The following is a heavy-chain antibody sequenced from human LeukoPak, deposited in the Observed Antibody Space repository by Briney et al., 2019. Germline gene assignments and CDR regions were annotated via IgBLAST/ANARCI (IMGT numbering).Heavy chain of an antibody. CDR2: INPDGSRT. CDR1: GFTLSSYW. J-gene: IGHJ4*02. V-gene: IGHV3-74*01. CDR3: ARSDYFDY. Sequence: PGGSLRLSCAASGFTLSSYWIHWVRQAPGEGLVWVSRINPDGSRTDYADSVKGRFTISRDNAKNTLYLQMNSLRAEDTAVYYCARSDYFDYWGQGTLVTVSS.